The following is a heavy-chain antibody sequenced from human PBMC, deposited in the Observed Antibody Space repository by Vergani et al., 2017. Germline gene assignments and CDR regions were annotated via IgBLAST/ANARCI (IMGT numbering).Heavy chain of an antibody. CDR2: ISAYNGNT. Sequence: QVQLVQSGAEVKKPGSSVKVSCKASGGTFSSYAISWVRQAPGQGLEWMGWISAYNGNTNYAQKLQGRVTMTTDTSTSTAYMELRSLRSADTAVYYCARDRVPAATILYYYYYMDVWGKGTTVTVSS. J-gene: IGHJ6*03. V-gene: IGHV1-18*01. CDR3: ARDRVPAATILYYYYYMDV. CDR1: GGTFSSYA. D-gene: IGHD2-2*01.